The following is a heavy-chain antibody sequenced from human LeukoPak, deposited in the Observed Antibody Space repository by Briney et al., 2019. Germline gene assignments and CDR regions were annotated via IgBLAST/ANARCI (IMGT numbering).Heavy chain of an antibody. CDR3: ARDLNWGFDY. V-gene: IGHV3-48*02. CDR1: GFTFSSYS. D-gene: IGHD7-27*01. Sequence: GGSLRLSCIVSGFTFSSYSMNWVRQAPGKGLEWVSYITSDSTDISYADSVKGRFSLSRDNAKNSLYLQMHSLRDEDTAVYYCARDLNWGFDYWGQGILVTVSS. CDR2: ITSDSTDI. J-gene: IGHJ4*02.